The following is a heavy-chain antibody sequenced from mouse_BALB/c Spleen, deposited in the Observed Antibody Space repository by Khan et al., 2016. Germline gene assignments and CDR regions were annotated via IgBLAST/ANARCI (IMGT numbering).Heavy chain of an antibody. J-gene: IGHJ4*01. CDR2: ILTGSGST. CDR1: GYTFSSYW. D-gene: IGHD4-1*01. Sequence: QVQLKESGAELMKPGASVKISCKATGYTFSSYWIEWVKQRPGHGLEWIGEILTGSGSTSYHEKFKGKATFTEDTSSNTVYMQLSSLTSEDSAVNYCARSGLGRGPYAMDYWGQGTSVTVSS. V-gene: IGHV1-9*01. CDR3: ARSGLGRGPYAMDY.